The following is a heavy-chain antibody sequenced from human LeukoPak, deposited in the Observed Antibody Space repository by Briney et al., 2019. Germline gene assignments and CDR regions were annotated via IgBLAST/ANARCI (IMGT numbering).Heavy chain of an antibody. Sequence: SETLSLTCTVSGGSISSYYWSWIRQPPGKGLEWIGYIYYSGSTNYNPSLKSRVTISVDTSKNQFSLKLSSVTAADTAVYYCASYDILTGDFDYWGQGTLVTVSS. J-gene: IGHJ4*02. D-gene: IGHD3-9*01. CDR1: GGSISSYY. CDR3: ASYDILTGDFDY. V-gene: IGHV4-59*08. CDR2: IYYSGST.